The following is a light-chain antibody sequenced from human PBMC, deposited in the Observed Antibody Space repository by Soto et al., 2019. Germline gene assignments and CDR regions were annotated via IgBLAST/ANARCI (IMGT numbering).Light chain of an antibody. J-gene: IGLJ3*02. V-gene: IGLV2-14*01. CDR2: EVS. CDR3: QSYDSRLSGPV. Sequence: QSALTQPASVSGSPGQSITISCTGTSSDVGGYNYVSWYQQHPGKAPKLMIYEVSNRPSGVSNRFSGSKSGNTASLTISGLQAEDEADYYCQSYDSRLSGPVFGGGTKLTVL. CDR1: SSDVGGYNY.